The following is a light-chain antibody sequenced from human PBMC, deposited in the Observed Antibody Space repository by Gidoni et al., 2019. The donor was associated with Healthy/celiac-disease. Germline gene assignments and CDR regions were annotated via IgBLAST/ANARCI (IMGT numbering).Light chain of an antibody. CDR2: WAS. CDR1: QSVLYSSNNKNY. Sequence: DIVMTQSPVSLAVSLGERATINCKSSQSVLYSSNNKNYLAWYQQKPGQPPKLLIYWASTRESGVPDRFSGSGSGTDFTLTISSLQAEDGAVYYCQQYYSTPITFGPGTKVDIK. CDR3: QQYYSTPIT. J-gene: IGKJ3*01. V-gene: IGKV4-1*01.